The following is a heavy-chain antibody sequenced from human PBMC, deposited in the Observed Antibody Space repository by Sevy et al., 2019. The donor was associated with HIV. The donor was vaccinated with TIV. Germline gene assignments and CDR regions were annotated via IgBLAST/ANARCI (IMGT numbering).Heavy chain of an antibody. CDR1: GGSITSLY. Sequence: SETLSLTYTVSGGSITSLYWNWIRQPPGKGLEWMANIYYNGHINYNPSLKSRVTLSLDTSKNQFPLRLSTVTAAETAMYYCAGENAWGRGYSWGQGTLVTVSS. V-gene: IGHV4-59*08. CDR3: AGENAWGRGYS. CDR2: IYYNGHI. J-gene: IGHJ4*02. D-gene: IGHD1-26*01.